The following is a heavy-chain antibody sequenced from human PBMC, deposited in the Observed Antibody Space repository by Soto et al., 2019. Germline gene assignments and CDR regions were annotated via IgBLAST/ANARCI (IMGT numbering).Heavy chain of an antibody. D-gene: IGHD3-16*01. V-gene: IGHV4-30-4*01. CDR3: ARAHRSYDYTDI. Sequence: QVQLQESGPGLVKASQTLSLTCTVSGASVNSGDYYWSWVRQPPVGGLEWIGYIHYSETIYYNPSLKSRVQILVETSKNQFSLEVSAVTAADTAVYYCARAHRSYDYTDIWGQGTTVTVSS. CDR2: IHYSETI. J-gene: IGHJ3*02. CDR1: GASVNSGDYY.